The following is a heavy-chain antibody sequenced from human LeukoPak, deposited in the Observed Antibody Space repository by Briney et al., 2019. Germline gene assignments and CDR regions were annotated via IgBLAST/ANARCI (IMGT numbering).Heavy chain of an antibody. Sequence: PSETLSLTCAVSGVSVSNFYWSWIRQPAGKGLEWIGRIYTSGSTYYNPSLKSRLTMSVDTDTSKNQFSLKLSSVTAADTAVYYCARSGYNNWFDPWGQGTLVTVSS. J-gene: IGHJ5*02. CDR2: IYTSGST. D-gene: IGHD5-24*01. CDR1: GVSVSNFY. CDR3: ARSGYNNWFDP. V-gene: IGHV4-4*07.